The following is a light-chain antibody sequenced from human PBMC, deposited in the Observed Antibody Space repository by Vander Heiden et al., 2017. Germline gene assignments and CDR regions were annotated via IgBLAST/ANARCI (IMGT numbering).Light chain of an antibody. J-gene: IGKJ1*01. CDR2: KAS. CDR3: QQYNSYSWT. Sequence: IQMTQSPSTLSASVGDRVTITCRASQSISGLLAWYQQKPGKAPKLLIYKASSLESGVPSRFSGSGSGTEFTLTISSLQPDDFATYYCQQYNSYSWTFGQGTKVEIK. V-gene: IGKV1-5*03. CDR1: QSISGL.